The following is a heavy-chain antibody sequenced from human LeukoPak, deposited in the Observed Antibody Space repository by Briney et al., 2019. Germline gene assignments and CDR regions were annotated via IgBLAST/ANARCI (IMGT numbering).Heavy chain of an antibody. CDR1: GGSISSYY. CDR3: ARDPILGAPDYFDY. J-gene: IGHJ4*02. V-gene: IGHV4-4*07. CDR2: IYTSGST. D-gene: IGHD1-26*01. Sequence: SETLSLTCTVSGGSISSYYWSWIRQPAGKGLEWIGRIYTSGSTNYNPSLKSRVTMSVDTSKSQFSLKLSSVTAADTAVYYCARDPILGAPDYFDYWGQGTLVTVSS.